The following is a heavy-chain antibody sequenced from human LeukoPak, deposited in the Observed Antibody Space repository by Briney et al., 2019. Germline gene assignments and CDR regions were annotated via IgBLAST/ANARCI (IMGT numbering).Heavy chain of an antibody. V-gene: IGHV3-72*01. CDR2: TRNKANSYTT. D-gene: IGHD3-22*01. CDR3: ASSTLHYYDSSGYTNDAFDI. Sequence: GGSLRLSCAASGFTFSDHYMDWVRQAPGKGLEWVGRTRNKANSYTTEYAASVKGRFTISRDDSKNSLYLQMNSLKTEDTAVYYCASSTLHYYDSSGYTNDAFDIWGQGTMVTVSS. J-gene: IGHJ3*02. CDR1: GFTFSDHY.